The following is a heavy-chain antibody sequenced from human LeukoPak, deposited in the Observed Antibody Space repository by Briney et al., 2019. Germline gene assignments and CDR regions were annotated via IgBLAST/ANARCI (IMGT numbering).Heavy chain of an antibody. D-gene: IGHD2-15*01. CDR3: ARGGGEGYCSGGSCYYYYMDV. Sequence: GASVKVSCKASGYTFTGYYMHWVRQAPGQGLEWMGWINPNSGGTNYAQKFQGRVTMTRDTSISTAYMELSRLRSDDTAVYYCARGGGEGYCSGGSCYYYYMDVWGKGTTVTVSS. CDR1: GYTFTGYY. J-gene: IGHJ6*03. V-gene: IGHV1-2*02. CDR2: INPNSGGT.